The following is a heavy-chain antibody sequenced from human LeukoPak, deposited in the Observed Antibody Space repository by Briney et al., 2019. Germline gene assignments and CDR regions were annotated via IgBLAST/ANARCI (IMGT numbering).Heavy chain of an antibody. CDR3: ARPVDIVATDGGYWFDP. J-gene: IGHJ5*02. V-gene: IGHV4-59*12. CDR1: GGSISNYY. Sequence: PSETLSLTCTVSGGSISNYYWSWIRQPPGKGLEWLGYIYYSGRTNYNPSLKSRVTISVDTSKNQFSLKLSSVTAADTAVYYCARPVDIVATDGGYWFDPWGQGTLVTVSS. D-gene: IGHD5-12*01. CDR2: IYYSGRT.